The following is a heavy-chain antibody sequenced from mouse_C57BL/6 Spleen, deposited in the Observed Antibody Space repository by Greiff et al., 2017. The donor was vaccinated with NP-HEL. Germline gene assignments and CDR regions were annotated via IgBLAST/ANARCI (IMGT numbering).Heavy chain of an antibody. Sequence: EVKLMESGAELVKPGASVKLSCTASGFNIKDYYMPWVKQRTEQGLEWIGRIAPEDGETKYAPQFQGKATITADTSSNTAYLQLSSLTSEDTAVYYCARSYYYGSSYDWYFDVWGTGTTVTVSS. CDR1: GFNIKDYY. V-gene: IGHV14-2*01. D-gene: IGHD1-1*01. J-gene: IGHJ1*03. CDR3: ARSYYYGSSYDWYFDV. CDR2: IAPEDGET.